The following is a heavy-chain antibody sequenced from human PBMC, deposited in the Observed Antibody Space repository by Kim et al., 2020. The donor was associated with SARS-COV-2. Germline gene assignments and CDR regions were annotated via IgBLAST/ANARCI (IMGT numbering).Heavy chain of an antibody. V-gene: IGHV3-30-3*01. Sequence: GGSLRLSCAASGFTFSSYAMHWVRQAPGKGLEWVAVISYDGSNKYYADSVKGRFTISRDNSKNTLYLQMNSLRAEDTAVYYCARDLGGWYFSDWFDPWGQGTLVTVSS. CDR3: ARDLGGWYFSDWFDP. J-gene: IGHJ5*02. CDR1: GFTFSSYA. CDR2: ISYDGSNK. D-gene: IGHD6-19*01.